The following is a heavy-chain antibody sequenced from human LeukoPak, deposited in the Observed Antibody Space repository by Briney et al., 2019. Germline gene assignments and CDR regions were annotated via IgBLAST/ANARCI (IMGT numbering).Heavy chain of an antibody. CDR1: GYTFTRYG. CDR3: ARDYEGDYYDSSGYPLGY. Sequence: ASVRVSCKASGYTFTRYGISWVRQAPGQGLQWLGWISAYNGNTNYAQKLQGRVTMTTDTSTSTAYMELRSLRSDDTAVYYCARDYEGDYYDSSGYPLGYWGQGTLVTVSS. CDR2: ISAYNGNT. J-gene: IGHJ4*02. D-gene: IGHD3-22*01. V-gene: IGHV1-18*01.